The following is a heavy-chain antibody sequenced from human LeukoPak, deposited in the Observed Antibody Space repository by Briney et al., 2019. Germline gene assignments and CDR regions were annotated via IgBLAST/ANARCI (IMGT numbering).Heavy chain of an antibody. CDR2: IVPMGDIT. CDR3: ARESVRHWLDP. D-gene: IGHD1-1*01. Sequence: SVKVSCRASGGTFSTYAISWVRQAPGQGLEWMGRIVPMGDITNYAQRFQGRVTITADKFTRKAYMELSSLRSEDTALYYCARESVRHWLDPWGQGTLVTVAS. V-gene: IGHV1-69*04. J-gene: IGHJ5*02. CDR1: GGTFSTYA.